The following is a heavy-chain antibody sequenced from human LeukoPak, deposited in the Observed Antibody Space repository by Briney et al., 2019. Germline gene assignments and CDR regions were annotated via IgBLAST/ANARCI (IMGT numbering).Heavy chain of an antibody. CDR2: ISHDGRLK. CDR1: GFSFSSHG. Sequence: GGSLRLSCEVSGFSFSSHGIHWVRQTPGKGLEWVAMISHDGRLKYYGDAVKGRFTISRDDSKNTVHLQMNSLRTEDTAVYYCAKDTRAVSFQIEYWGQGTSVTVSS. D-gene: IGHD2-21*01. V-gene: IGHV3-30*18. J-gene: IGHJ4*02. CDR3: AKDTRAVSFQIEY.